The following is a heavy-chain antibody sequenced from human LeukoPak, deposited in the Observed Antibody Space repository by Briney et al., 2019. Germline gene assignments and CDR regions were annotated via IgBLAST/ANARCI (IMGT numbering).Heavy chain of an antibody. J-gene: IGHJ4*02. V-gene: IGHV4-34*01. CDR1: GGSFSGYY. CDR2: INHSGST. Sequence: SETLSLTCAVYGGSFSGYYWSWIRQPPGKGMEWIGEINHSGSTNYNPSLKSRVTISVDTSKNQFSLKLSSVTAADMAVYYCARGGLIRYFGRYFDYWGQGTLVTVSS. CDR3: ARGGLIRYFGRYFDY. D-gene: IGHD3-9*01.